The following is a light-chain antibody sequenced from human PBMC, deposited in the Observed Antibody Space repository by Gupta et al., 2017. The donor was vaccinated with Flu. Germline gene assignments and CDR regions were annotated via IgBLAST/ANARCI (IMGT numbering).Light chain of an antibody. J-gene: IGKJ2*01. V-gene: IGKV1-39*01. CDR1: QTVSIY. CDR3: QQTDSNVSYT. CDR2: GAS. Sequence: DIQMTQSPSSLSASVGDRVTITCRANQTVSIYLNWYQQQPGKAPKLLIYGASSWQSGVPSRFSGSGYAKDLTLTISSRQQEDFATYYCQQTDSNVSYTFGQGTRMEIK.